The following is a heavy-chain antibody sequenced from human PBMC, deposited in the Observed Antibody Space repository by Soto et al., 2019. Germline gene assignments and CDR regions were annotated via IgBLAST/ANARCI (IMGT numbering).Heavy chain of an antibody. D-gene: IGHD3-16*02. J-gene: IGHJ4*02. CDR2: IKQDGSEK. Sequence: VQLVESGGALVQPGGSLRLSCAASGFTFSTYWMTWVRQAPGKGLEWVANIKQDGSEKYYVDSVKGRFTISRDNAKNSLYLQMSSLRAEDTAVYYCARDTNDYVWGSYRPSSDYWGQGALVTVSS. CDR1: GFTFSTYW. V-gene: IGHV3-7*03. CDR3: ARDTNDYVWGSYRPSSDY.